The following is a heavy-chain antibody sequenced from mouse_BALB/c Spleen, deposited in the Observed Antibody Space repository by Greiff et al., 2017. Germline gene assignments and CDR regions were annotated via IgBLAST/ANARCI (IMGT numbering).Heavy chain of an antibody. Sequence: EVQVVESGGGLVKLGGSLKLSCAASGFTFSSYYMSWVRQTPEKRLELVAAINSNGGSTYYPDTVKGRFTISRDNAKNTLYLQMSSLKSEDTALYYCARRGSLYAMDYWGQGTSVTVSS. V-gene: IGHV5-6-2*01. CDR1: GFTFSSYY. CDR2: INSNGGST. J-gene: IGHJ4*01. D-gene: IGHD3-1*01. CDR3: ARRGSLYAMDY.